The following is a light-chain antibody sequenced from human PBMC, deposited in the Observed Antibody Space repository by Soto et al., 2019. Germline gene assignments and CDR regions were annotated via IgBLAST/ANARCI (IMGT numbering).Light chain of an antibody. Sequence: DIQMTQSPSTLSASVGDRVTITCRASQSFSSWLAWYQQKPGKAPKVLIYKASSLESGVPSRFSGSGSGTEFTLTISSLQPDDFATYYCQQYYSYPFTFGPGTKVDIK. CDR3: QQYYSYPFT. J-gene: IGKJ3*01. CDR2: KAS. V-gene: IGKV1-5*03. CDR1: QSFSSW.